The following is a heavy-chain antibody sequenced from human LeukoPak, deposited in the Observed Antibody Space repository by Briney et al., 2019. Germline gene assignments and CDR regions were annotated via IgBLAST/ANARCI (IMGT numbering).Heavy chain of an antibody. CDR1: EFTFSNIA. J-gene: IGHJ3*01. V-gene: IGHV3-23*01. D-gene: IGHD5-18*01. CDR3: AKCAQSYGNDAFDL. CDR2: IRGGGAGT. Sequence: PGGSLRLSCAASEFTFSNIAMSWVRQAPGKGLEWVSYIRGGGAGTLYADSVKGRFTVSRDNSKSTLYLQMNSLRVEDTAVYYCAKCAQSYGNDAFDLWGPGTMVTVSS.